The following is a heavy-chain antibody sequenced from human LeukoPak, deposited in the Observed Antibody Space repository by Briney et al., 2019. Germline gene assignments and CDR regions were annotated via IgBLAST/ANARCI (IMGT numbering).Heavy chain of an antibody. CDR3: AGGGDSGGYYYPMFDY. V-gene: IGHV4-59*01. Sequence: PSETLSLTCTVSDGSISSYYWSWIRQPPGKGLEWIGYIYYSGSTNYNPSLKSRVTISVDTSKNQFSLKLNSVTAADTAVYYCAGGGDSGGYYYPMFDYWGQGTLVTVSS. J-gene: IGHJ4*02. D-gene: IGHD3-22*01. CDR2: IYYSGST. CDR1: DGSISSYY.